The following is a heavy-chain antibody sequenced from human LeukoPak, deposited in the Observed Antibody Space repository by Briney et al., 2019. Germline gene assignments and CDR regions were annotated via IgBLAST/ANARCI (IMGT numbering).Heavy chain of an antibody. CDR3: TTDALFWQTAVDV. D-gene: IGHD2-21*01. CDR1: GFTFSNYD. V-gene: IGHV3-15*01. CDR2: IKSKIDGETT. J-gene: IGHJ6*02. Sequence: PGGSLRLSCAASGFTFSNYDMHWVRQAPGKGLEWIGRIKSKIDGETTDYVAPVKGRFTISRDDSKDTVYLQMNSLKIEDTAVYYCTTDALFWQTAVDVWGQGTTVTVSS.